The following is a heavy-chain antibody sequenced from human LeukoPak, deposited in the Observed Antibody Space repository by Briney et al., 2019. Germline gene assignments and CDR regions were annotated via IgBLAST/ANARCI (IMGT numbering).Heavy chain of an antibody. CDR1: GYTFTSYA. Sequence: ASVKVSCKASGYTFTSYAMQWVRQAPGQRLEWMGWINAGNGNTKYSQKFQGRVTITRDTSASTAYMGLSSLRSEDTAVYYCAREYYDSSGYYRFDYWGQGTLVTVSS. CDR3: AREYYDSSGYYRFDY. V-gene: IGHV1-3*01. CDR2: INAGNGNT. J-gene: IGHJ4*02. D-gene: IGHD3-22*01.